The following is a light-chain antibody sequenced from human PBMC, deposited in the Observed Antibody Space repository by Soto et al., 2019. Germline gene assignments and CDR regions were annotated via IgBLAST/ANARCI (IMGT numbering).Light chain of an antibody. CDR3: SSSTSSSTRV. V-gene: IGLV2-14*01. Sequence: SLLTKPASVYGSPGRSITITCPGTSSDVGGYNYVSWYQQHPGKAPKLMIYDVSNRPSGVSNRFSGSKSGNTASLTISGLQAEDEADYYCSSSTSSSTRVFGTGTKVTVL. CDR2: DVS. J-gene: IGLJ1*01. CDR1: SSDVGGYNY.